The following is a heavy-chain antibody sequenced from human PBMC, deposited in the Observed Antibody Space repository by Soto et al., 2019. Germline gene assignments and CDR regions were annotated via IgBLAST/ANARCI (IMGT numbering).Heavy chain of an antibody. V-gene: IGHV4-31*03. J-gene: IGHJ2*01. D-gene: IGHD6-13*01. CDR3: ARRIAAAGPPSYRLGYFDL. CDR1: GGSISSGGYY. Sequence: QVQLQESGPGLVKPSQTLSLTCTVSGGSISSGGYYWSWIRQHPGKGLEWIGYIYYSGSTYYNPSLKSRVTISVDTSKNQFSLKLSSVTAADTAVYYCARRIAAAGPPSYRLGYFDLWGRGTLVTVSS. CDR2: IYYSGST.